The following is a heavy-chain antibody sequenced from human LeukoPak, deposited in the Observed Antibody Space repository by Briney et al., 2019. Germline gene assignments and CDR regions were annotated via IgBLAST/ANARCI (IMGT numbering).Heavy chain of an antibody. J-gene: IGHJ4*02. D-gene: IGHD3-22*01. CDR2: ISGSGGST. CDR3: AKQAYYDSSGYYSDFDY. V-gene: IGHV3-23*01. Sequence: PGGSLRLSCAASGFTFSSYAMSWVRQAPGKGLEWVSAISGSGGSTYYADSVKGRFTISRDNSKNTLYLQMNSLRAEDTAVYYCAKQAYYDSSGYYSDFDYWGQGTLVTVSS. CDR1: GFTFSSYA.